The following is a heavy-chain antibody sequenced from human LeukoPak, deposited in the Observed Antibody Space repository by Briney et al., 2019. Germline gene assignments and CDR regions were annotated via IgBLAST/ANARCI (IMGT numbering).Heavy chain of an antibody. CDR1: GYIFAHNG. CDR2: INAGNGNT. V-gene: IGHV1-3*01. D-gene: IGHD6-13*01. Sequence: ASVKVSCKTSGYIFAHNGISWVRQAPGQRLEWMGWINAGNGNTKYSQKFQGRVTITRDTSASTAYMELSSLRSEDTAVYYCASSYSSSSRFDYWGQGTLVTVSS. CDR3: ASSYSSSSRFDY. J-gene: IGHJ4*02.